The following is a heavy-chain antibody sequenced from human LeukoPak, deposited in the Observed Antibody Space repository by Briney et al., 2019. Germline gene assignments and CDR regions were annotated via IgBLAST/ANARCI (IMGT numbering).Heavy chain of an antibody. Sequence: PGGSLRLSCAVSGFNFSSNDMHWVRQPTGKGLEWVSGIGTAGETYYPGSVKGRFTISRENVKNSLYLQMNSLRAGDTAVYFCARAGYSSTWYSRYFDLWGRGTLVTVSS. CDR1: GFNFSSND. J-gene: IGHJ2*01. CDR3: ARAGYSSTWYSRYFDL. V-gene: IGHV3-13*01. CDR2: IGTAGET. D-gene: IGHD6-13*01.